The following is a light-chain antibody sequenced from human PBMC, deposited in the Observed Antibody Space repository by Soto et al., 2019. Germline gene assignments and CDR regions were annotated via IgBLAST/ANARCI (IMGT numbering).Light chain of an antibody. Sequence: EIGLTQSPATLSVSPGDRATLSCRASQSVSRYLAWYQQKPGQAPRLLIHDTSTRATGVPDTFSGSGSGTEFTLTISSLEPEDSAMYYCQQRFSWPPTFGGGTHVEIK. V-gene: IGKV3-11*01. CDR2: DTS. CDR1: QSVSRY. CDR3: QQRFSWPPT. J-gene: IGKJ4*01.